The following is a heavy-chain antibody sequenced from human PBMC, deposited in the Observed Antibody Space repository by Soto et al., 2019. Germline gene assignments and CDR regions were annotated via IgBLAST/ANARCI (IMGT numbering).Heavy chain of an antibody. Sequence: EVQLVESGGGLVQPGGSLRLSCAASGFTFDDYVRHWVRQIPGKGLEWVSGISWNGDATGYADSVKGRFTISRDNAKNSLYLQMDSLKSEDTTMYYCANLPLYGSGFDCWGQGTLVTVSS. CDR2: ISWNGDAT. CDR1: GFTFDDYV. V-gene: IGHV3-9*01. D-gene: IGHD3-10*01. CDR3: ANLPLYGSGFDC. J-gene: IGHJ4*02.